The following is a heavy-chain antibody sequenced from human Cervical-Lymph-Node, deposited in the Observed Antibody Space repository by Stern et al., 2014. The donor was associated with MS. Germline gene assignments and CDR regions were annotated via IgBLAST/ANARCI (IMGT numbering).Heavy chain of an antibody. D-gene: IGHD6-19*01. CDR3: ARGVGSGWYGGGYYFDY. CDR2: IGTAGDT. V-gene: IGHV3-13*01. Sequence: EVQLVESGGGLVQPGGSLRLSCAASGFTFSSYDMHWVRQATGKGLEWVSAIGTAGDTYYPGSVKCRFTISRENAKNSLYLQMNSLRAGDTAVYYCARGVGSGWYGGGYYFDYWGQGTLVTVSS. CDR1: GFTFSSYD. J-gene: IGHJ4*02.